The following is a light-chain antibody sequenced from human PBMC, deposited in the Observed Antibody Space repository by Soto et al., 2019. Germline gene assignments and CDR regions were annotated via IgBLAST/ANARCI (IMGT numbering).Light chain of an antibody. V-gene: IGKV3-11*01. CDR2: GAS. CDR3: QQRHAWPYT. Sequence: EIVLTQSPATLYLSPGERATLSCRASQSISSYLAWYQQRPGQSPRLLIHGASNRATGVPARFSGSGSGTDFTLTISSLEPEDFAVYYCQQRHAWPYTFGGGTKVEIK. CDR1: QSISSY. J-gene: IGKJ4*01.